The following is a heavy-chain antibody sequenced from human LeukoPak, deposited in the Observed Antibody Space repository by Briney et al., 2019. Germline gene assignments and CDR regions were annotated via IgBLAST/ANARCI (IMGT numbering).Heavy chain of an antibody. V-gene: IGHV3-15*01. D-gene: IGHD2-21*02. CDR2: VRSKAVGETT. CDR3: ATCNGDCYFNF. CDR1: GFTFRNAW. Sequence: GGSLRLSCAASGFTFRNAWMNWVRQAPGKGLEWVVRVRSKAVGETTYYAAPVKGRFSISRDDSRDMVYLQMNSLETEDTAVYYCATCNGDCYFNFWGQGTLVTVSS. J-gene: IGHJ4*02.